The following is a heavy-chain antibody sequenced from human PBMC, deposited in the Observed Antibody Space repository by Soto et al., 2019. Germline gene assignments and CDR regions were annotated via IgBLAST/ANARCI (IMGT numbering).Heavy chain of an antibody. J-gene: IGHJ4*02. Sequence: QVQLMQSGAEVKKPGASVKVSCKASGDTFTDYYIHWVRQAPGQGLEWMGTVNPSGGHTTYAQHFLGRVTXPXXXSTXTLYMELTSLTSDDTAIYYCARGGHVVVVTAALDYWGQGTLVTVSS. CDR2: VNPSGGHT. CDR3: ARGGHVVVVTAALDY. CDR1: GDTFTDYY. D-gene: IGHD2-21*02. V-gene: IGHV1-46*01.